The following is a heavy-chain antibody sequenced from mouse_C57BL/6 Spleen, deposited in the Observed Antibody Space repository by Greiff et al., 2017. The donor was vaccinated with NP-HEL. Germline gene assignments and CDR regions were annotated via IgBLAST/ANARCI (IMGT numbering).Heavy chain of an antibody. CDR3: AGTTVVASFDY. J-gene: IGHJ2*01. D-gene: IGHD1-1*01. CDR1: GYAFSSYW. Sequence: QVQLQQSGAELVKPGASVKISCKASGYAFSSYWMNWVKQRPGKGLEWIGQIYPGDGDTNYNGKFKGKATLTADKSSSTAYMQLSSLTSEDSAVYFCAGTTVVASFDYWGQGTTLTVSS. CDR2: IYPGDGDT. V-gene: IGHV1-80*01.